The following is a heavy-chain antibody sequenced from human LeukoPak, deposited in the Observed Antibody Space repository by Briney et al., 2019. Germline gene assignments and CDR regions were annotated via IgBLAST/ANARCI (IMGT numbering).Heavy chain of an antibody. Sequence: ASVKVSCKASGYTFTSYYMHWVRQAPGQGLEWMGWINPNSGGTNYAQKFQGRVTMTRDTSISTAYMELSRLRSDDTAVYYCARAFSTVAASDYWGQGTLVTVSS. CDR3: ARAFSTVAASDY. CDR1: GYTFTSYY. J-gene: IGHJ4*02. D-gene: IGHD4-23*01. V-gene: IGHV1-2*02. CDR2: INPNSGGT.